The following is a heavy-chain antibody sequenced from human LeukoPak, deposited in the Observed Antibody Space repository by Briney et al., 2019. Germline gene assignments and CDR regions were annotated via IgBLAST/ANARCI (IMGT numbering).Heavy chain of an antibody. CDR1: GFTFSNFG. Sequence: GGSLRLSCAASGFTFSNFGMSWVRQAPGKGLEWVSGVGYSGGNTFYYYADSVKGRFTISRDNSRNTLYLQMNSLRAEDTALYYCAKGPDYYILGTNFNYFDYWGQGALVTVSS. V-gene: IGHV3-23*01. D-gene: IGHD3-9*01. CDR3: AKGPDYYILGTNFNYFDY. CDR2: VGYSGGNT. J-gene: IGHJ4*02.